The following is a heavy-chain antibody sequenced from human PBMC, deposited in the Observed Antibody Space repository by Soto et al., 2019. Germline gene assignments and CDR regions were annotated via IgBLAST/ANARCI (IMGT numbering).Heavy chain of an antibody. CDR2: IYYDRSNE. Sequence: QVQLVESGGGVVQPGRSLRLSCAASGFTFSNHGMHWVRQAPGKGLEWVARIYYDRSNEYYADSVKGRFTISRDSSKNTLYLQMNSLRAEDTAVYYCARGRGSGSFYQLDYWGQGTLVTVSS. V-gene: IGHV3-33*01. CDR1: GFTFSNHG. J-gene: IGHJ4*02. D-gene: IGHD1-26*01. CDR3: ARGRGSGSFYQLDY.